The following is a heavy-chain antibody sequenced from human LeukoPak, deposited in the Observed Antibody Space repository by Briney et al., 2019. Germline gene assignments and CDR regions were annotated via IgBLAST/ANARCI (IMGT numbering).Heavy chain of an antibody. V-gene: IGHV4-38-2*02. Sequence: PSETLSLTCSVSGYSISRGYYWGWIRPPPGKGLEWIGTIHYSGSTYYNPSLKGRVTISVDTSKNQFSLKLSSVTAADTAVYYCARLVVGTAMNLDYWGQGTLVTVSS. D-gene: IGHD5-18*01. CDR3: ARLVVGTAMNLDY. CDR2: IHYSGST. J-gene: IGHJ4*02. CDR1: GYSISRGYY.